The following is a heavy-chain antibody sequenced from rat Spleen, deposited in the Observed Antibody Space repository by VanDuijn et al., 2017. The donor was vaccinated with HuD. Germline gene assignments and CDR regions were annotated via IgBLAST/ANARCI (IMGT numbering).Heavy chain of an antibody. Sequence: EVQLVESGGGLVQPGRSLKLSCAASGFTFSDYNMAWVRQAPTKGLEWVATISYDGSGTFYRDSVKGRFTISRDNARSTLYLQMDSLRSEDTATYYCARPNYGYPFAYWGQGTLVTVSS. V-gene: IGHV5-7*01. D-gene: IGHD1-11*01. CDR1: GFTFSDYN. CDR2: ISYDGSGT. CDR3: ARPNYGYPFAY. J-gene: IGHJ3*01.